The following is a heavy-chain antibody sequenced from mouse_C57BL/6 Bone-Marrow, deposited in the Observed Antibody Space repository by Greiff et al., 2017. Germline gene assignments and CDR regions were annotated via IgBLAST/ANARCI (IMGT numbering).Heavy chain of an antibody. Sequence: VKLQESGAELARPGASVKLSCKASDYTFTSYGISWVKQRTGQGLEWIGEIYPRSGNTYYNEKFKGKATLTADKSSSTAYMELRSLTSEDSAVYFCASSLPPAWFAYWGQGTLVTVSA. D-gene: IGHD2-1*01. V-gene: IGHV1-81*01. CDR1: DYTFTSYG. CDR3: ASSLPPAWFAY. J-gene: IGHJ3*01. CDR2: IYPRSGNT.